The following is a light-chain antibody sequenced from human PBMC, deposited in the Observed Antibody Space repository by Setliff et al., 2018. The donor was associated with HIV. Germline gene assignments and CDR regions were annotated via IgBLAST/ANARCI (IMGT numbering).Light chain of an antibody. Sequence: QSALTQPASVSGSPGQSITLSCTGTSSDVGSYNLVSWYQHHPGKAPKLMIYAVSKRPSGVSNRFSGSKSGNTASLTISGLQAEDEADYYCCSYAGSSTYVFGTGTRSPS. V-gene: IGLV2-23*02. CDR2: AVS. J-gene: IGLJ1*01. CDR3: CSYAGSSTYV. CDR1: SSDVGSYNL.